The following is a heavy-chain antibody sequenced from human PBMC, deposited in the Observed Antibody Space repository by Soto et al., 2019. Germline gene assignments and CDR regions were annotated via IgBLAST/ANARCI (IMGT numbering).Heavy chain of an antibody. CDR1: GYRFPGYW. Sequence: GESLKISCKASGYRFPGYWIGWVRQMPGKGLEWMGIIYPDNSNTRYNPSFQGQVTISADKSISTAYLQWSSLKASDTAIYYCARQAAAVATVPLLYFDPWGQGTLVTVSS. J-gene: IGHJ5*02. CDR3: ARQAAAVATVPLLYFDP. CDR2: IYPDNSNT. V-gene: IGHV5-51*01. D-gene: IGHD1-1*01.